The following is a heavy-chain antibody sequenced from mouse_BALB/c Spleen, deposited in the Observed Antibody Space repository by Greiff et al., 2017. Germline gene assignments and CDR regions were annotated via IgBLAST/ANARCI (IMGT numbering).Heavy chain of an antibody. J-gene: IGHJ4*01. Sequence: QVQLKESGPSLVQPSQSLSITCTVSGFSLTSYGVHWVRQSPGKGLEWLGVIWRGGSTDYNAAFMSRLSITKDNSKSQVFFKMNSLQADDTAIYYCAKEDYGNPYAMDYWGQGTSVTVSS. CDR3: AKEDYGNPYAMDY. V-gene: IGHV2-5-1*01. D-gene: IGHD2-1*01. CDR2: IWRGGST. CDR1: GFSLTSYG.